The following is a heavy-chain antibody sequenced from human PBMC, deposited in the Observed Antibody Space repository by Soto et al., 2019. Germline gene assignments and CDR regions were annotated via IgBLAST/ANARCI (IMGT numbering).Heavy chain of an antibody. D-gene: IGHD6-13*01. CDR3: ARGIGCGIVEAYYGMDV. CDR1: GFTFSSYS. V-gene: IGHV3-21*01. Sequence: EVQLVESGGGLVKPGGSLRLSCAASGFTFSSYSMNWVRQAPGKGLEWVSSISSSSSYIYYADSVKGRFTISRDNAKNSLYLQMNSLRAEDTAVYYCARGIGCGIVEAYYGMDVWGQGTTVTVSS. J-gene: IGHJ6*02. CDR2: ISSSSSYI.